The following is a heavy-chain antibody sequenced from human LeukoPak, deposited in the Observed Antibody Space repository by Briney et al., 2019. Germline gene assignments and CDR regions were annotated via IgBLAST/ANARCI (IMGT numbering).Heavy chain of an antibody. CDR3: AKRAPYYFDY. CDR1: GFTFRVSA. V-gene: IGHV3-23*01. CDR2: ISGSGGTT. J-gene: IGHJ4*02. Sequence: GGSLRLSCAASGFTFRVSAMSWVRQAPGKGLEWVSSISGSGGTTYHADSVKGRFTIFRDNSKTTVYLQMNSLRAEDTAVYYCAKRAPYYFDYWGQGTLVTVSS.